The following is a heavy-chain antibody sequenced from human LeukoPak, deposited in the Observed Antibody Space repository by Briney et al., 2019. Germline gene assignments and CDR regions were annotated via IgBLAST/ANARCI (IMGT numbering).Heavy chain of an antibody. CDR2: IRYDGSNK. V-gene: IGHV3-30*02. D-gene: IGHD3-22*01. Sequence: GGSLRLSCAASGFTFSSYGMHWVRQAPGKGLEWVAFIRYDGSNKYYADSVKGRFTISRDNAKNSLYLQMNSLRAEDTAVYYCARGPDSSGYLYYFDYWGQGTLVTVSS. CDR3: ARGPDSSGYLYYFDY. J-gene: IGHJ4*02. CDR1: GFTFSSYG.